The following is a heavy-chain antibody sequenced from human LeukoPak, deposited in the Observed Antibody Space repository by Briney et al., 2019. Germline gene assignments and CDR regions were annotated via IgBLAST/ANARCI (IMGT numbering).Heavy chain of an antibody. CDR3: ARDFSGWYYFDY. J-gene: IGHJ4*02. D-gene: IGHD6-19*01. V-gene: IGHV3-7*01. Sequence: PGGSLRLSCEASGLTFNKYWMTWVRQAPGKGLEWVANIKQDGSEKNYVDSVKGRFTISRDNAKNTLYLQMNSLRAEDTAVYYCARDFSGWYYFDYWGQGTLVTVSS. CDR2: IKQDGSEK. CDR1: GLTFNKYW.